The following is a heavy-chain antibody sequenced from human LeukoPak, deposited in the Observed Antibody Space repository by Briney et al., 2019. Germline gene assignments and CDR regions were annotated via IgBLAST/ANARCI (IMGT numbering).Heavy chain of an antibody. CDR2: IRGSGGST. V-gene: IGHV3-23*01. CDR3: AKDREGYCSGGSCRYFDY. Sequence: PGGSLRLSCAASGFTFSSYAMSWVRQAPGKGLEWVSAIRGSGGSTYYADSVKSRFTISRDNSKNTLYLQMNSLRAEDTAVYYCAKDREGYCSGGSCRYFDYWGQGTLVTVSS. J-gene: IGHJ4*02. CDR1: GFTFSSYA. D-gene: IGHD2-15*01.